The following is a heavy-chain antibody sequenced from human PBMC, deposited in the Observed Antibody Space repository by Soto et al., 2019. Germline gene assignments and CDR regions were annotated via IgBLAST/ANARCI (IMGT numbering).Heavy chain of an antibody. CDR3: AREGGYFDSSGSGVYHYYGVDV. D-gene: IGHD3-22*01. CDR2: IYYTGST. Sequence: SETLSLTCTVSGGPISPYSWSWIRQPAGKGLEWIGRIYYTGSTNYNPPPKSRVSMSLDTARNQISLKVKSVTAADTAVYYCAREGGYFDSSGSGVYHYYGVDVWGRGTTVTVSS. CDR1: GGPISPYS. V-gene: IGHV4-4*07. J-gene: IGHJ6*02.